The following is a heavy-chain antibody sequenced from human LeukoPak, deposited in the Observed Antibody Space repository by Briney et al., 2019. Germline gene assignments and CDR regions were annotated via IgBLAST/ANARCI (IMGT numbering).Heavy chain of an antibody. V-gene: IGHV3-7*01. CDR1: GFIFGDYT. CDR2: IGPGGSQK. D-gene: IGHD1-26*01. CDR3: ARMSSGFSDH. Sequence: TGGSLRLSCVASGFIFGDYTMNWVRQAPGKGLEWVANIGPGGSQKYYVDSVKGRFTISRDNAKNSLYLQMNSLRAEDTALYYCARMSSGFSDHWGQGTLVTVSS. J-gene: IGHJ4*02.